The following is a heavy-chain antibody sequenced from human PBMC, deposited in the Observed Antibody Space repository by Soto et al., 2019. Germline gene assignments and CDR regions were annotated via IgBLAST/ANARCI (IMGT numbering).Heavy chain of an antibody. CDR2: IDPSDSYT. J-gene: IGHJ3*02. Sequence: PGESLKISCKGSGYSFTSYWISWVRQMPGKGLEWMGRIDPSDSYTNYSPSFQGHVTISADKSISTAYLQWSSLKASDTAMYYCARHLLHHDSSGHYYYRDAFDIWGQGPMVTV. D-gene: IGHD3-22*01. CDR1: GYSFTSYW. V-gene: IGHV5-10-1*01. CDR3: ARHLLHHDSSGHYYYRDAFDI.